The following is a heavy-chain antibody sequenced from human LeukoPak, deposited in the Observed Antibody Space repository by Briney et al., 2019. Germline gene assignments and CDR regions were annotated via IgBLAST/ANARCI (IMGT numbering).Heavy chain of an antibody. J-gene: IGHJ3*01. Sequence: PGGSLRLSCAASGFTFSSYSMNWVRQAPGKGLEWVSSISSSSSIIFYADPMKGRFTISRDNAKNSLYLQMNSLTAEDTAVYYCARGGSSTTSKDFFDVWGRGTMVTVSS. CDR3: ARGGSSTTSKDFFDV. CDR1: GFTFSSYS. D-gene: IGHD2-2*01. V-gene: IGHV3-21*01. CDR2: ISSSSSII.